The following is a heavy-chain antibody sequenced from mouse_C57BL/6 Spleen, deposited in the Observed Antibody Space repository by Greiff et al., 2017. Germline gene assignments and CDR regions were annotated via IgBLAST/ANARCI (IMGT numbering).Heavy chain of an antibody. CDR2: IYPGDGDT. Sequence: QVQLKESGPELVKPGASVKISCKASGYAFSSSWMHWVKQRPGQGLEWIGRIYPGDGDTNYNGKFKGKATLTADKSSSTAYMQLSSLTSEDSAVYFCATCLYAMGCWGQGTSVTVAS. V-gene: IGHV1-82*01. CDR3: ATCLYAMGC. J-gene: IGHJ4*01. CDR1: GYAFSSSW.